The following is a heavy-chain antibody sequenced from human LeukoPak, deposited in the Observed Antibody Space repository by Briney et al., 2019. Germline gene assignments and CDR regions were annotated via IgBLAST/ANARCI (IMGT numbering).Heavy chain of an antibody. CDR1: GYTFTSYG. CDR3: ARNGTRRYCSGGSCYSLRFDP. D-gene: IGHD2-15*01. J-gene: IGHJ5*02. V-gene: IGHV1-18*01. Sequence: ASVKVSCKASGYTFTSYGISWVRQAPGQGLEWMGWISAYNGNTNYAQKLQGRVTMTTDTSTSTAYMELRSLRSDDTAVYYCARNGTRRYCSGGSCYSLRFDPWGQGTLVTVSS. CDR2: ISAYNGNT.